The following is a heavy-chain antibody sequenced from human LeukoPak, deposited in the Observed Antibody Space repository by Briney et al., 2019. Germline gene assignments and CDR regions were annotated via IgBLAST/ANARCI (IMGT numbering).Heavy chain of an antibody. D-gene: IGHD3-10*01. J-gene: IGHJ6*03. CDR2: SCWGGCSK. CDR1: GFTFDDYA. Sequence: GGSVRLSCAACGFTFDDYAMHWVRQAPGKGLEWVSLSCWGGCSKYYADSMKGRFTISRENSKNPLYLQMNSLRTADTALYYCANVGAAYYGSGRGAYYYMDVWGKGTTVTVSS. V-gene: IGHV3-43*02. CDR3: ANVGAAYYGSGRGAYYYMDV.